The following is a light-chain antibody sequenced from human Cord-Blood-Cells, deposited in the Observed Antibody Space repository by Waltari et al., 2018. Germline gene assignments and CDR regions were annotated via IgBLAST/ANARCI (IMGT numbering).Light chain of an antibody. CDR2: EIS. V-gene: IGLV2-23*02. J-gene: IGLJ3*02. CDR1: SSDVGRYNL. Sequence: QSALTHPASVSGSPVQSINISCTGPSSDVGRYNLVSWYQQHPGKAPTLMNYEISKRPSGVSNRFSGSKSGNTASLTIAGLQDEDEADYYCCSYAGSSTWVFGGGTKLTVL. CDR3: CSYAGSSTWV.